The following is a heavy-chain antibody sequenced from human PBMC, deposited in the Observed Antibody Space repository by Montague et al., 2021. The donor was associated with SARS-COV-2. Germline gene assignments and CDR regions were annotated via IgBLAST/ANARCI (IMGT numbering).Heavy chain of an antibody. V-gene: IGHV3-30-3*01. CDR3: ARDHQCYDVLTAYFPSNYYHNYYVIDV. CDR1: GFTFSSYP. CDR2: ISYDGTYK. J-gene: IGHJ6*02. D-gene: IGHD3-9*01. Sequence: SLRLSCPASGFTFSSYPMHWVRQAPGKGLEWVAVISYDGTYKYYADSVKGRFTISRDNSKNTLYLQLNSLRAEDTAVYFCARDHQCYDVLTAYFPSNYYHNYYVIDVWGQGTTVTGSS.